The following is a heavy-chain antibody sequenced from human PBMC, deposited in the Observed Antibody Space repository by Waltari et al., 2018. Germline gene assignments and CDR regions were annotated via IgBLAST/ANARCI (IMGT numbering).Heavy chain of an antibody. V-gene: IGHV3-23*01. J-gene: IGHJ1*01. Sequence: EVQLLESGGGLVQPGGSLSLSCAASGFPFSRYAMSWVRQAPGKGLEWVSAISGSGGSTYYADSVKGRFTISRDNSKNTLYLQMNSLRAEDTAVYYCAKPRNVSRPDGYFQHWGQGTLVTVSS. CDR3: AKPRNVSRPDGYFQH. CDR1: GFPFSRYA. CDR2: ISGSGGST. D-gene: IGHD6-6*01.